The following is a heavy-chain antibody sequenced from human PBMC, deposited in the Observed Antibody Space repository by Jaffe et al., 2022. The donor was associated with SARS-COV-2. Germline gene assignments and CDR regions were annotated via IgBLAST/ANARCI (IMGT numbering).Heavy chain of an antibody. CDR3: ARLIVGATIGKWYFDY. Sequence: QITLKESGPTLVKPTQTLTLTCTFSGFSLSTSGVGVGWIRQPPGKALEWLALIYWDDDKRYSPSLKSRLTITKDTSKNQVVLTMTNMDPVDTATYYCARLIVGATIGKWYFDYWGQGTLVTVSS. CDR1: GFSLSTSGVG. D-gene: IGHD1-26*01. CDR2: IYWDDDK. V-gene: IGHV2-5*02. J-gene: IGHJ4*02.